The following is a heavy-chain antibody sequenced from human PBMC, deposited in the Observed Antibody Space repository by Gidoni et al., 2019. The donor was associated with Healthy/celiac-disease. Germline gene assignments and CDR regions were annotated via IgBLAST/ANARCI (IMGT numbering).Heavy chain of an antibody. J-gene: IGHJ4*02. CDR2: ISSSSSYI. V-gene: IGHV3-21*01. D-gene: IGHD2-8*01. CDR3: ARLPNGRGIFDY. Sequence: EVQLVASGGGLVRPGGSLRLSSAPSGFSFSSYSMYWDRQAQGTGLEWVSSISSSSSYIYYADSVKGRFTISRDNAKNSLYLQMNSLRAEDTAVYYCARLPNGRGIFDYWGQGTLVTVSS. CDR1: GFSFSSYS.